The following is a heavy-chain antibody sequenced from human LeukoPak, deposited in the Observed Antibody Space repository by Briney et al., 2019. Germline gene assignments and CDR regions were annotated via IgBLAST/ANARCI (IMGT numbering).Heavy chain of an antibody. CDR1: GFTFSNYE. D-gene: IGHD2-15*01. V-gene: IGHV3-23*01. J-gene: IGHJ3*02. Sequence: GGSLRLSCAASGFTFSNYEMNWVRQAPGKGLEWVSAISGSGGSTYYADSVKGRFTISRDNSKNTLYLQMNSLRAEDTAVYYCAKDNRGYCSGGSCPWNDAFDIWGQGTMVTVSS. CDR3: AKDNRGYCSGGSCPWNDAFDI. CDR2: ISGSGGST.